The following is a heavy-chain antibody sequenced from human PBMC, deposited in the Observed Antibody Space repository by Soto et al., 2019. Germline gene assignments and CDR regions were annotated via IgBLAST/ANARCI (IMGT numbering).Heavy chain of an antibody. J-gene: IGHJ4*02. CDR2: IWYDGSNK. CDR3: ARDGVLDGGWWEHDLDY. D-gene: IGHD1-26*01. CDR1: GFTFSSYG. V-gene: IGHV3-33*01. Sequence: QVQLVESGGGVVQPGRSLRLSCAASGFTFSSYGMHWVRQAPGKGLEWVAVIWYDGSNKYYADSVKGRFTISRDNSKNTLYLQMNSLRAEDTAVYYCARDGVLDGGWWEHDLDYWGQGTLVTVSS.